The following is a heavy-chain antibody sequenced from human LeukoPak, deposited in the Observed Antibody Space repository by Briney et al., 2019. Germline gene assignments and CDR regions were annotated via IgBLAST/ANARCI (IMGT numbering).Heavy chain of an antibody. CDR1: GFTFSDYY. Sequence: GGSLRLSCAASGFTFSDYYMSWIRQAPGKGLEWVSYISSSGSTIYYADSVKGRFTISRDNAKNSLYLQMNSLRAEDTAVYYCARGFKTAHSSNTYYYYYYMDVWGKGTTVTVSS. CDR2: ISSSGSTI. V-gene: IGHV3-11*01. D-gene: IGHD6-13*01. J-gene: IGHJ6*03. CDR3: ARGFKTAHSSNTYYYYYYMDV.